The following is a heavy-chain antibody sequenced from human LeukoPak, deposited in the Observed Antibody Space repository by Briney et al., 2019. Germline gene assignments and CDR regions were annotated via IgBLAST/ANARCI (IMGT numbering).Heavy chain of an antibody. Sequence: GGSLRLSCAASGFTFSSYGMHWVRQAPGKGLEWVAFMRYDGSNKYYADSVKGRFTISRDNSKNTLYLQMNSLRAEDTAVYYCAAISYLAFDIWGQGTMVTVSS. CDR3: AAISYLAFDI. CDR2: MRYDGSNK. CDR1: GFTFSSYG. V-gene: IGHV3-30*02. D-gene: IGHD3-3*01. J-gene: IGHJ3*02.